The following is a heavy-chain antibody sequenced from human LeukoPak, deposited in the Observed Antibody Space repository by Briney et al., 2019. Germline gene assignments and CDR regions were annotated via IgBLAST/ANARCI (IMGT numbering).Heavy chain of an antibody. V-gene: IGHV1-8*03. Sequence: ASVKVSCKASGHTFTSLDINWVRQATGQGLEWMGWMNPNSGYTGYAQQFQGRVTFTRSTSISTAYMELSSLRSEDTAVYYCARVDGSPDSWGQGTLVTVSS. J-gene: IGHJ4*02. CDR2: MNPNSGYT. CDR1: GHTFTSLD. D-gene: IGHD3-22*01. CDR3: ARVDGSPDS.